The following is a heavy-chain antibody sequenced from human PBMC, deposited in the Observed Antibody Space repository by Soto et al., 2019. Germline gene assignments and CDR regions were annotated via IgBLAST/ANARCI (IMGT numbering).Heavy chain of an antibody. CDR3: ARDGEQWLADYYYYYGMDV. D-gene: IGHD6-19*01. CDR1: GYTFTGYY. Sequence: ASVKVSCKASGYTFTGYYMHWVRQAPGQGLEWMGWINPNSGGTNYAQKFQGWVTMTRDTSISTAYMELSRLRSDDTAVYYCARDGEQWLADYYYYYGMDVWGQGTTVTVSS. CDR2: INPNSGGT. V-gene: IGHV1-2*04. J-gene: IGHJ6*02.